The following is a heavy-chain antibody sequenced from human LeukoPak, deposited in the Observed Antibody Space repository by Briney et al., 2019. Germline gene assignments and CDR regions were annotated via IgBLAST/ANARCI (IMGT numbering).Heavy chain of an antibody. CDR1: GFTFSSYG. Sequence: GGSLRLSCAASGFTFSSYGMHWVRQAPGKGLEWVAVIWYDGSNKYYADSVKGRFTISRDNSKNTLYLQMNSLRAEDTAVYYCARPNYCSGGSCYNYLDYWGQGTLVTVSS. D-gene: IGHD2-15*01. J-gene: IGHJ4*02. CDR3: ARPNYCSGGSCYNYLDY. CDR2: IWYDGSNK. V-gene: IGHV3-33*01.